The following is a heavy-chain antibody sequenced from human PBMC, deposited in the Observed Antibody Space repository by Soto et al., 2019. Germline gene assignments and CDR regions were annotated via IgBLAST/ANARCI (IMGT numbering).Heavy chain of an antibody. Sequence: DVRLVESGGGLVQTGKSLRLSCEVSEMTFSLFSMSWVRRVPGKRLEWVATIKDDGTEKSYVESVKGRFTISRDNDKNSLYLEINDLRVDDASVYYCVRVPLAIEGGNYYYYYMDVWGKGTTVTVSS. V-gene: IGHV3-7*01. CDR2: IKDDGTEK. CDR3: VRVPLAIEGGNYYYYYMDV. J-gene: IGHJ6*03. D-gene: IGHD2-2*01. CDR1: EMTFSLFS.